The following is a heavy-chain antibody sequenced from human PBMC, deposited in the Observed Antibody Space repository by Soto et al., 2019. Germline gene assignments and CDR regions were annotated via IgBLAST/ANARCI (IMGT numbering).Heavy chain of an antibody. J-gene: IGHJ3*02. CDR1: GCSISSGVYY. CDR2: IYYSGST. D-gene: IGHD2-21*01. V-gene: IGHV4-31*03. Sequence: QVQLQESGPGLVKPSQTLSLTCTVSGCSISSGVYYWSWIRQHPGKGLEWIGYIYYSGSTYYKPSLKSRVTISVDTSKKQFSLKLCSVTAADTAVSYCARCGGRNAFDIWGQGTMVTVSS. CDR3: ARCGGRNAFDI.